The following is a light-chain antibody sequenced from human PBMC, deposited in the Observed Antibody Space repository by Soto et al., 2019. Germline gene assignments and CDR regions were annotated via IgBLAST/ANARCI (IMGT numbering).Light chain of an antibody. CDR3: QQYGSSPPYT. CDR1: QSVSSGY. Sequence: EIVLTQSPGTLSLSPGERATLSCRASQSVSSGYLAWYQQKPGQAPRLLIYGASSRATGITDRFSGSGSGTDFPLTTSRLEHEDDAVYYCQQYGSSPPYTFGQGTKLEIK. V-gene: IGKV3-20*01. J-gene: IGKJ2*01. CDR2: GAS.